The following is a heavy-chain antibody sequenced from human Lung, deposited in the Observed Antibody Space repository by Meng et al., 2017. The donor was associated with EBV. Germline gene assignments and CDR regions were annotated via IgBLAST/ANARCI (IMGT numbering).Heavy chain of an antibody. J-gene: IGHJ4*02. CDR2: IYYSGST. D-gene: IGHD2-15*01. CDR3: ARDRGCSGGSCHLSIDY. Sequence: QVPPEARGPGMVTPSGTLSLTCTVSGGSGSSGSYYWSWIRQPPGKGLEWIGYIYYSGSTNYNPSLKSRVTISVDTSKNQFSLKLSSVTAADTAVYYCARDRGCSGGSCHLSIDYWGQGTLVTVSS. V-gene: IGHV4-61*01. CDR1: GGSGSSGSYY.